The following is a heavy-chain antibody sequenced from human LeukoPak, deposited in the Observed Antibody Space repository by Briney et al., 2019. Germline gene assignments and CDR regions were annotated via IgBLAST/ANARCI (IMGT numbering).Heavy chain of an antibody. D-gene: IGHD6-19*01. CDR1: GLAVSDTY. Sequence: PGVSLRLSCAASGLAVSDTYMIWVRQAPGKGLEWVSVMYSGGNTYYADSVKGRFTISRDNSKNTLYLQMDSLRAEDTAVYYCARIYGNGWSDYWGQGTLVTVSS. J-gene: IGHJ4*02. CDR2: MYSGGNT. V-gene: IGHV3-66*01. CDR3: ARIYGNGWSDY.